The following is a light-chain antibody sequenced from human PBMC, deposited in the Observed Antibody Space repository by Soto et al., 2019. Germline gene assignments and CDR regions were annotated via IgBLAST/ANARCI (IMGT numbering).Light chain of an antibody. V-gene: IGKV4-1*01. CDR2: WTS. Sequence: DIVMTQSPDSLAVSLGETATINCKSSQSVLYSSNNKNYLAWYQQKPRQSPKLLIYWTSTRASGVPDRFSGGGSGTDFTLTISSLQAEDVAVYYCQQYLHTPWTFGQGTKVEIK. CDR1: QSVLYSSNNKNY. CDR3: QQYLHTPWT. J-gene: IGKJ1*01.